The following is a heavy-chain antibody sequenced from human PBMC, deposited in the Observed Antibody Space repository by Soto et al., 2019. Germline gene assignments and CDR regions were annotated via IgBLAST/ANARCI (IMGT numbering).Heavy chain of an antibody. V-gene: IGHV3-48*03. CDR2: ISSFVSTM. D-gene: IGHD2-21*01. CDR1: GFNFRDYE. CDR3: ARIGVVGSRSLDH. Sequence: DVQLVESGGGLAQTGGSLRLSCAVSGFNFRDYEMTWVRQAPGKGLEWVSYISSFVSTMFYPDSVRGRFTISRDNAKNSLYLEMNNLTAEDTAVYYCARIGVVGSRSLDHWGRGTQVSVSS. J-gene: IGHJ4*02.